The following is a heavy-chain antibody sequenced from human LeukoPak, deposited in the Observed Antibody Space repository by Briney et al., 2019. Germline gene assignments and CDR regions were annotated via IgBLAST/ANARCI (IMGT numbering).Heavy chain of an antibody. V-gene: IGHV4-39*07. CDR3: ARDWDGGYGFNAFDI. CDR1: GGSLSSTSYF. CDR2: LHYSGGT. D-gene: IGHD5-12*01. Sequence: SESLSLTCTVSGGSLSSTSYFWGWIRQPPGKGLEFIGTLHYSGGTHYSPSLKSRATISVDRSKNQFSLKLSSVTSADTAVYYCARDWDGGYGFNAFDIWGQGTMVTVSS. J-gene: IGHJ3*02.